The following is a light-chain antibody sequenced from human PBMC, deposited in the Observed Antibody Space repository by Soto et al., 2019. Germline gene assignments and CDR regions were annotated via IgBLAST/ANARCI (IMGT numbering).Light chain of an antibody. CDR1: QSISTW. Sequence: DIQLTQSPSTLSASVGDRVTITCRASQSISTWLAWYQQKPGKAPNLWIYKASTLESGVTSRFSGSGSGKEFTLTISSLQPDDFATYSCQQYNIYSPAFGGGTKVEI. CDR3: QQYNIYSPA. CDR2: KAS. J-gene: IGKJ4*01. V-gene: IGKV1-5*03.